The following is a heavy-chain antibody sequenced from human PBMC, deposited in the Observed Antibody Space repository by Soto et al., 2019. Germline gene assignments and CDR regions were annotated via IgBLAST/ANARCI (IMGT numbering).Heavy chain of an antibody. CDR2: ISAYNGNT. V-gene: IGHV1-18*04. D-gene: IGHD3-10*01. CDR3: ARDLDGSGSYYTDY. CDR1: GYTFTSYG. Sequence: ASVKFSCKASGYTFTSYGINWVRQAPGQGLEWMGWISAYNGNTKYAQNFQGRVAMTTDTSTSTAYMEMRSLRSDDTAVYYCARDLDGSGSYYTDYWGPGTLVTVSS. J-gene: IGHJ4*02.